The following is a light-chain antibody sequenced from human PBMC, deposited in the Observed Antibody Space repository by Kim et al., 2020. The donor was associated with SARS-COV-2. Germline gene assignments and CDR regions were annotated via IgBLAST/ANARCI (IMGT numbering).Light chain of an antibody. J-gene: IGKJ5*01. CDR2: GAS. V-gene: IGKV3D-20*01. Sequence: PGERATLSCGASQTVANDYLAWYQQKAGLAPRLLMYGASSRATGIPDRFSGSGSGTDFTLTISRLEPEDFAVYYCQQYGSSSITFGQGTRLEIK. CDR1: QTVANDY. CDR3: QQYGSSSIT.